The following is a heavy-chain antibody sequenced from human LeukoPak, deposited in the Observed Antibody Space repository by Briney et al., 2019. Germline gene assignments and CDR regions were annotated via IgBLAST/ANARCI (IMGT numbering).Heavy chain of an antibody. D-gene: IGHD4-17*01. CDR1: GYTFTDCY. Sequence: ASVKVSCKASGYTFTDCYMHGVQQAPGKGLEWMGRVDPEDGETIYAEKFQGRVTITADTSTDTAYMELSSLRSEDTAVYYCATAKNDYGDCDNWFDPWGQGTLVTVSS. CDR2: VDPEDGET. J-gene: IGHJ5*02. CDR3: ATAKNDYGDCDNWFDP. V-gene: IGHV1-69-2*01.